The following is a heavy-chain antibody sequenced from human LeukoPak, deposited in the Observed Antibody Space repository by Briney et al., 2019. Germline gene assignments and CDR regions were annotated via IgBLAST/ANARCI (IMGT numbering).Heavy chain of an antibody. D-gene: IGHD3-16*01. CDR3: ARDRTSRGRPFGAFDI. CDR1: GFTFSSYA. CDR2: ISYDGSNK. Sequence: GGSLRLSCAASGFTFSSYAMHWVRQAPGKGLEWVAVISYDGSNKYYADSVKGRFTISRDNSKNTLYLQMNSLRAEDTAVYYCARDRTSRGRPFGAFDIWGQGTMVTVSS. V-gene: IGHV3-30*04. J-gene: IGHJ3*02.